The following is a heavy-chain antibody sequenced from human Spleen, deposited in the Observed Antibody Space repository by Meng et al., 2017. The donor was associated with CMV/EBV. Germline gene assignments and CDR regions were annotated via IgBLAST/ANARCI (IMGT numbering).Heavy chain of an antibody. J-gene: IGHJ4*02. Sequence: KASGGTFSTYAINWVRQAPGQGLEWMGTIIPMGETAIYTQKFRGRVTITADESTTTAHMEISGLTSEDTAVYYCATDGPGGGSYCLYWGQGTLVTVS. V-gene: IGHV1-69*11. D-gene: IGHD3-10*01. CDR3: ATDGPGGGSYCLY. CDR1: GGTFSTYA. CDR2: IIPMGETA.